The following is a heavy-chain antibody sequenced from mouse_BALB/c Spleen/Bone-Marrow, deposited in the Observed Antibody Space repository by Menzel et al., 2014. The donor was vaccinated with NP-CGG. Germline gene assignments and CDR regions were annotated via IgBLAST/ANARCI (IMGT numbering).Heavy chain of an antibody. Sequence: QVQLQQSGAKLAKPGASVKMSCKVSDYTFTSYWIHWVKQRPGQGLEWIGYIDPRTANTEYSQKFKDKATLTADKSSSTAYMQLSSLTSEDSAVYYCARYWDAYWGQGTLVTVSA. V-gene: IGHV1-7*01. CDR2: IDPRTANT. CDR1: DYTFTSYW. CDR3: ARYWDAY. D-gene: IGHD4-1*01. J-gene: IGHJ3*01.